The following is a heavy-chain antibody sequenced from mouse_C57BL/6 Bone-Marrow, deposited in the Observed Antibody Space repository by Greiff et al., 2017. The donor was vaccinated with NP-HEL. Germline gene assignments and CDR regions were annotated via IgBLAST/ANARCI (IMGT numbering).Heavy chain of an antibody. CDR3: ARDGVYYFDY. CDR2: INYDGSST. J-gene: IGHJ2*01. CDR1: GFTFSDYY. Sequence: EVKLVESEGGLVQPGSSMKLSCTASGFTFSDYYMAWVRQVPEKGLEWVANINYDGSSTYYLDSLKSRFIISRDNAQNILYLQMSSLKSEDTATYYCARDGVYYFDYWGQGTTLTVSS. V-gene: IGHV5-16*01.